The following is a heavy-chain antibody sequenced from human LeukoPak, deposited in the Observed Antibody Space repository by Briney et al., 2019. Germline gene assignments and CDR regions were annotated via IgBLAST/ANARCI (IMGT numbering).Heavy chain of an antibody. CDR1: GGTFSSYA. V-gene: IGHV1-69*13. Sequence: ASVKVSCKASGGTFSSYAISWVRQAPGQGLEWMGGIIPIFGTANYAQKFQGRVTITADESTSTAYMELSSLRSEDTAVYFCASAPRYSSSWPNNWFDPWGQGTQVTVSS. D-gene: IGHD6-13*01. CDR3: ASAPRYSSSWPNNWFDP. CDR2: IIPIFGTA. J-gene: IGHJ5*02.